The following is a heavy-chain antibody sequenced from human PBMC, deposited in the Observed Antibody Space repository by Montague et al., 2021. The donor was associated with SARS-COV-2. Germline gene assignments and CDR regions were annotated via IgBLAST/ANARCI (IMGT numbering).Heavy chain of an antibody. V-gene: IGHV4-34*01. Sequence: SETLSLTCAVYGGSFSGYSWSWIRQPPGKGLEWIGEINHSGSTNYNPSLKSRVTISVGTSKNQFSLRLSSVTAADTAVYYCAGRSRVVTAIWALRTSLTSWFDPWGQGTLVTVSS. CDR1: GGSFSGYS. J-gene: IGHJ5*02. D-gene: IGHD2-21*02. CDR2: INHSGST. CDR3: AGRSRVVTAIWALRTSLTSWFDP.